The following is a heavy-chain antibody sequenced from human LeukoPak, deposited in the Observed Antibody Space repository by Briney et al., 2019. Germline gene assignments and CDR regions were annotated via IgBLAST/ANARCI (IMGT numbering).Heavy chain of an antibody. J-gene: IGHJ3*02. CDR3: ARDPAQGVYNGAFDI. CDR2: ISSSNSYM. Sequence: RGSRRLSSAASGFTFRSYTMNWVRQAPGKGLEWVSSISSSNSYMYYADSQKSRSTISTDNVKNILFLQTNKPRAEDTAVYYCARDPAQGVYNGAFDIWGQGTMVTVSS. CDR1: GFTFRSYT. V-gene: IGHV3-21*01. D-gene: IGHD3-10*01.